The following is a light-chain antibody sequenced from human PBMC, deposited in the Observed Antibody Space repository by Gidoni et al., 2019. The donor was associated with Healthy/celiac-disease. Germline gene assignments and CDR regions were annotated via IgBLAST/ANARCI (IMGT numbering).Light chain of an antibody. CDR1: QGISSY. Sequence: DIQLTQSPSSLSASVGDRVTITCRASQGISSYLNWYQQKPGKAPKLLIYAASTLQSGVPSRFSGSGSGTEFTLTISSLQPEDFATYYCQQSYSNPRTFGHGTKLEIK. V-gene: IGKV1-39*01. CDR3: QQSYSNPRT. J-gene: IGKJ2*02. CDR2: AAS.